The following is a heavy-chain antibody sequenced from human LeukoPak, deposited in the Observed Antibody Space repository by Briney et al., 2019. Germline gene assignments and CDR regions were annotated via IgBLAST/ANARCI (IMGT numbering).Heavy chain of an antibody. J-gene: IGHJ4*02. V-gene: IGHV5-51*01. CDR2: IYPGDSDT. D-gene: IGHD2-2*01. Sequence: GESLKISCKGSGYSFTSYWIGWVRQMPGKGLEWMGIIYPGDSDTRYSPSFQGQVTISADKSISTAYLQWSSLKASDTAMYYCARRVGGGYSSTSCSYYFDYWGQGTLVTVSS. CDR1: GYSFTSYW. CDR3: ARRVGGGYSSTSCSYYFDY.